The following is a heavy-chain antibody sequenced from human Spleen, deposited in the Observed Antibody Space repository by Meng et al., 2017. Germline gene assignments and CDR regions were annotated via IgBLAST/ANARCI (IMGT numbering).Heavy chain of an antibody. D-gene: IGHD3-22*01. CDR2: ISSGSSYI. J-gene: IGHJ4*02. V-gene: IGHV3-21*01. CDR1: GFTFSDYR. CDR3: ASDYYDSSGYYYGFDY. Sequence: GESLKISCAASGFTFSDYRMHWVRQAPGKGLEWVSSISSGSSYIYYADSVKGRFTISRDNAKNSLYLQMRSLRAEDTAVYYCASDYYDSSGYYYGFDYWGQGTLVTVSS.